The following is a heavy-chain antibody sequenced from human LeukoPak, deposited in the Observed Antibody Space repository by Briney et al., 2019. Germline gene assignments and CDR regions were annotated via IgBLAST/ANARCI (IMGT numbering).Heavy chain of an antibody. J-gene: IGHJ4*02. CDR1: GGSISSSYY. CDR2: MYSSGRT. CDR3: ARSGSGYLRYYFDY. D-gene: IGHD5-12*01. V-gene: IGHV4-39*07. Sequence: SETLSLTCAVSGGSISSSYYWGWIRQPPGKGLEWIGSMYSSGRTYYNPSLKSRVTISVDTSKNQFSLKLSSVTAADTAVYYCARSGSGYLRYYFDYWGQGTLVTVSS.